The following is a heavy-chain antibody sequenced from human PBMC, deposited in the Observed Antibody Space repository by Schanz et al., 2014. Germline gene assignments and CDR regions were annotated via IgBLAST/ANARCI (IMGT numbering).Heavy chain of an antibody. D-gene: IGHD6-25*01. CDR3: ARGQRRTIGRPFGP. J-gene: IGHJ5*02. Sequence: QVQLVQSGAEVKKPGSSVKVSCKASGGTFSSYTISWVRQAPGQGLEWMGWMQPDSGKTHYAEKFQGRVAMTRDVSISTAYMELSSLASEDTAVYYCARGQRRTIGRPFGPWGQGTLVTVSS. CDR1: GGTFSSYT. CDR2: MQPDSGKT. V-gene: IGHV1-8*02.